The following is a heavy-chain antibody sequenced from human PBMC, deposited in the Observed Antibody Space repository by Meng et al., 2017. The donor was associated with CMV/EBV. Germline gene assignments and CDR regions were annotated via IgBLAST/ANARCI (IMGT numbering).Heavy chain of an antibody. CDR2: ISSSGSTI. CDR1: GFTFSDYY. Sequence: GGSLRLSCAASGFTFSDYYMSWIRQAPGKGLEWVSYISSSGSTIYYADSVKGRFITSRDNAKNSLYLQMNSLRAEDTAVYYCARVGGGVVPAAIVTTNYYYYGMDVWGQGTTVTVSS. V-gene: IGHV3-11*04. J-gene: IGHJ6*02. CDR3: ARVGGGVVPAAIVTTNYYYYGMDV. D-gene: IGHD2-2*01.